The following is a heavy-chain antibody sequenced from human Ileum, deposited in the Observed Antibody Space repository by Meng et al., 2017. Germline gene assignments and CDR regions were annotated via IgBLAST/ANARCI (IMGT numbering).Heavy chain of an antibody. D-gene: IGHD4-17*01. CDR2: ITSSGSYI. V-gene: IGHV3-21*01. CDR1: GFTFSSYT. CDR3: ARDYGDSADY. Sequence: GLLEESGTGLVKPGGSLRLSCVASGFTFSSYTMNWVRQAPGKGLEWVSAITSSGSYIYYADSLEGRFTISRDNTRNSLYLQMNSLRAEDTAVYYCARDYGDSADYWGQGTLVTVSS. J-gene: IGHJ4*02.